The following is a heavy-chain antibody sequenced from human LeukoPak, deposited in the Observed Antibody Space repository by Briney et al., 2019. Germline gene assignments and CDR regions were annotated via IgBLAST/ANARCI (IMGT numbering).Heavy chain of an antibody. CDR3: ARDRPPAARPSS. Sequence: PGGSLRLSCAASGFTVSSNYMSWVRQAPGKGLEWVSVIYSGGSTYYADSVKGRFTISRDNSKNTLYLQMNSLRAEDTAVYYCARDRPPAARPSSWGQGTLVTVSS. J-gene: IGHJ4*02. D-gene: IGHD6-6*01. V-gene: IGHV3-66*01. CDR2: IYSGGST. CDR1: GFTVSSNY.